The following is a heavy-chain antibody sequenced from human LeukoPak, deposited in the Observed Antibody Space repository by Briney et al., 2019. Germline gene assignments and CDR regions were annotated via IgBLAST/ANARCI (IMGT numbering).Heavy chain of an antibody. CDR2: INHSGST. D-gene: IGHD1-26*01. Sequence: PSETLSLTCAVYGGSFSGYYWSWIRQPPGKGLEWIGEINHSGSTNYNPSLKSRVTISVGTSKNQFSLKLSSVTAADTAVYYCARTFSESYYYYGMDVWGQGTTVTVSS. J-gene: IGHJ6*02. CDR1: GGSFSGYY. V-gene: IGHV4-34*01. CDR3: ARTFSESYYYYGMDV.